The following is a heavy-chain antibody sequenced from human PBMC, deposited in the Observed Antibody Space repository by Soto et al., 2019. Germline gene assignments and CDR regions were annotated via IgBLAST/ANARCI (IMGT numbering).Heavy chain of an antibody. V-gene: IGHV3-72*01. CDR2: TSNKANSYTT. Sequence: GGSLRLSCAASGFTFSDHYMDWVRQAPGKGLEWVGRTSNKANSYTTEYAASMKGRFTISRDDSKNSLYLQMNSLKTEDTAVYYCATLITVGYCSGGSCHPGLIWGQGTMVTVSS. CDR1: GFTFSDHY. J-gene: IGHJ3*02. CDR3: ATLITVGYCSGGSCHPGLI. D-gene: IGHD2-15*01.